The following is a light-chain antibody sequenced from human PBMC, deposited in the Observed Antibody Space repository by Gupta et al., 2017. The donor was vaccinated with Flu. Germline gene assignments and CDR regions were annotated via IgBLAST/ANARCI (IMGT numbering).Light chain of an antibody. Sequence: LAQSPGTLSLSPGESVTLSCRAGESVNRNHLAWYQQKPGQAPRLLMYGTSNRAPGIPDSFSGGGSGTDFTLTINRLEPEDSAVFYCHHYGTSPYTFGQGTNLEIK. CDR1: ESVNRNH. CDR3: HHYGTSPYT. J-gene: IGKJ2*01. V-gene: IGKV3-20*01. CDR2: GTS.